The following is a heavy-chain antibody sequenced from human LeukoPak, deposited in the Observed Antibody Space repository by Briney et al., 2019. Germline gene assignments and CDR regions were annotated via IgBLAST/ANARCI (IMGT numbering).Heavy chain of an antibody. CDR1: GFTFSSYA. CDR3: AKDREYRFPDSNKWSHYNWFDP. CDR2: ISGSGGSA. Sequence: PGGSLRLSCAASGFTFSSYAMSWVRQARGKGLEWVSAISGSGGSAYHADSVKGRFTISRDNSKRTLYLQMNSLRADDTAIYYCAKDREYRFPDSNKWSHYNWFDPWGQGTLVTVSS. J-gene: IGHJ5*02. V-gene: IGHV3-23*01. D-gene: IGHD2-15*01.